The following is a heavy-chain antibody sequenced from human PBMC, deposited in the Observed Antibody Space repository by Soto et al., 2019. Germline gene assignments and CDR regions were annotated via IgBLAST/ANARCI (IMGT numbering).Heavy chain of an antibody. CDR3: ARGPGGSGNSPPFSYYYAMDV. CDR2: IYYSGII. V-gene: IGHV4-59*08. D-gene: IGHD3-10*01. CDR1: GGSISSYY. Sequence: SETLSLTCTVSGGSISSYYWSWIRQPPGKGLEWIGYIYYSGIINYNPSLKSRVTMSEDTSKNQFSLNLSSVTAADTAMYYCARGPGGSGNSPPFSYYYAMDVWGQGTTVTVSS. J-gene: IGHJ6*02.